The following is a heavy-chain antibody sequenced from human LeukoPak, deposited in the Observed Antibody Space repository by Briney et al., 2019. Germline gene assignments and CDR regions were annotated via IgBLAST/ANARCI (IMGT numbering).Heavy chain of an antibody. CDR2: IYYRGTT. CDR3: AREGITIFVQNYYYGVNV. Sequence: SQTLSLIRTVSGDSVNRADHHWSWIRQSPGKGLERIGNIYYRGTTDYKPSLKSRIAISLVTSRKQLCLRVRSVTAADTAVYDGAREGITIFVQNYYYGVNVWCEKATVIVSS. D-gene: IGHD3-3*01. CDR1: GDSVNRADHH. V-gene: IGHV4-30-4*01. J-gene: IGHJ6*04.